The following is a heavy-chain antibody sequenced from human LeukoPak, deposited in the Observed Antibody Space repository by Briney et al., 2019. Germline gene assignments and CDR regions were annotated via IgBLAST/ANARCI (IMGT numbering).Heavy chain of an antibody. CDR3: AREGRQYYGSGSYYWFDP. CDR1: GGSISSYY. D-gene: IGHD3-10*01. Sequence: SEALSLTCTVSGGSISSYYWSWIRQPPGKGLEWIGYIYYSGSTNYNPSLKSRVTISVDTSKNQFPLKLSSVTAADTAVYYCAREGRQYYGSGSYYWFDPWGQGTLVTVYS. J-gene: IGHJ5*02. V-gene: IGHV4-59*01. CDR2: IYYSGST.